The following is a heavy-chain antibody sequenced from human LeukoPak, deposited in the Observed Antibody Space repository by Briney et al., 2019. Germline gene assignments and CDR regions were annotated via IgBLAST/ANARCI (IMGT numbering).Heavy chain of an antibody. D-gene: IGHD5-18*01. CDR2: IYYSGST. CDR1: GGSISSYY. J-gene: IGHJ5*02. CDR3: ARGSSLVWGYCYGGGLNWFDP. V-gene: IGHV4-59*08. Sequence: SETLSLTCTVSGGSISSYYWSWIRQPPGKGLEWIGYIYYSGSTNYNPSLKSRVTISVDTSKNQFSLKPSSVTAADTAVYYCARGSSLVWGYCYGGGLNWFDPWGQGTLVTVSS.